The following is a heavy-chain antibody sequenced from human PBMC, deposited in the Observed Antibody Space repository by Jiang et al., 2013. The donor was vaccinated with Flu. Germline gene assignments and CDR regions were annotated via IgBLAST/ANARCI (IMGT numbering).Heavy chain of an antibody. D-gene: IGHD4-23*01. CDR3: ARHNSLYYFDY. J-gene: IGHJ4*02. V-gene: IGHV1-3*01. Sequence: KFQGRVSITRDASASTTHLELSSLRSEDTAVYYCARHNSLYYFDYWGQGTLVTVSS.